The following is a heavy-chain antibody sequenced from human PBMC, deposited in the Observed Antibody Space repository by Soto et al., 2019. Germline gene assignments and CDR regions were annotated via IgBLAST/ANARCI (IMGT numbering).Heavy chain of an antibody. V-gene: IGHV3-74*01. CDR1: GFTFSSYW. J-gene: IGHJ5*02. Sequence: EVQLVESGGGLVQPGGSLRLSCAASGFTFSSYWMHWVRQAPGKGLVWVSRINSDGSSTSYADSVKGRFTISRDNAKNPLYLQMNSPRAEDTAVYYCARGYYGSGHNWFDPWGQGTLVTVSP. CDR3: ARGYYGSGHNWFDP. CDR2: INSDGSST. D-gene: IGHD3-10*01.